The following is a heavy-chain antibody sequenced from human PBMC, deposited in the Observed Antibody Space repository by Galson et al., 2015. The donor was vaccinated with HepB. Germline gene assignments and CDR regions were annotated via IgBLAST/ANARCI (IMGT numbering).Heavy chain of an antibody. CDR2: ISAYNGNT. V-gene: IGHV1-18*04. CDR3: ARDQRLVQRETDAFDI. J-gene: IGHJ3*02. CDR1: GYTFTSYG. Sequence: SVKVSCKASGYTFTSYGISWVRQAPGQGLEWMGWISAYNGNTNYAQKLQGRVTMTTDTSTSTAYMELRSLRSDDTAVYYCARDQRLVQRETDAFDIWGQGTMVTVSS. D-gene: IGHD3-9*01.